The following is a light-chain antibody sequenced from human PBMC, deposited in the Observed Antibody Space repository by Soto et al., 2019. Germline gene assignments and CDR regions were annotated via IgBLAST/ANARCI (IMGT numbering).Light chain of an antibody. J-gene: IGKJ1*01. Sequence: DIQMNQSPSSLSACVGDSVTITCRASQGINNYLAWYQQKPGKVPVLLIYSASTLKSGVPSRFSGRGAGTDFTLTISSLQPEDFATYYCQKYDRAPRTFGQGTKVDIK. CDR1: QGINNY. V-gene: IGKV1-27*01. CDR3: QKYDRAPRT. CDR2: SAS.